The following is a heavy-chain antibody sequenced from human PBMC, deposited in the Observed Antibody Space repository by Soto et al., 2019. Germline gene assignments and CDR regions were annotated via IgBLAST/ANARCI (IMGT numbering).Heavy chain of an antibody. CDR3: ERETAPGTTNLDY. CDR1: GFTFSSYS. J-gene: IGHJ4*02. V-gene: IGHV3-21*01. D-gene: IGHD1-7*01. Sequence: GGSLRLSCAASGFTFSSYSMNWVRQAPGKGLEWVSSITSSSAFLYYADSLKGRFTISRDNARNSLYLQMHSLRAEDTAVYYCERETAPGTTNLDYWGQGTLVTVSS. CDR2: ITSSSAFL.